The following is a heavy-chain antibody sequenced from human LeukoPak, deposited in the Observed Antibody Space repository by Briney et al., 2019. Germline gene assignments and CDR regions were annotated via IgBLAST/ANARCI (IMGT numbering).Heavy chain of an antibody. Sequence: PGGSLKLSCVVSGFTFSIYGMHWVRQAPGKGLEWVAVIWYDGTNKYYADSVKGRFTISRDNSKNTLYLQMNSLRAEDTAVYRCVRDSDTYGDHTTRRFDSWGQGTRVTVAS. CDR3: VRDSDTYGDHTTRRFDS. CDR1: GFTFSIYG. V-gene: IGHV3-33*01. CDR2: IWYDGTNK. D-gene: IGHD4-17*01. J-gene: IGHJ4*02.